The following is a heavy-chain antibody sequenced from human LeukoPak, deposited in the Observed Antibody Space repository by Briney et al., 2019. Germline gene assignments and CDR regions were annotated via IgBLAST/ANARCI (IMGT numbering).Heavy chain of an antibody. Sequence: GASVTVSCTASGYTFSSYAISWVRQAPGQGLEWMGGIIPIFGTANYAQKFQGRVTITADESTSTAYMELSRLRSDDTAVYYCARAAAMIVVLSWGQGTLVTVSS. CDR3: ARAAAMIVVLS. J-gene: IGHJ5*02. V-gene: IGHV1-69*13. CDR2: IIPIFGTA. D-gene: IGHD3-22*01. CDR1: GYTFSSYA.